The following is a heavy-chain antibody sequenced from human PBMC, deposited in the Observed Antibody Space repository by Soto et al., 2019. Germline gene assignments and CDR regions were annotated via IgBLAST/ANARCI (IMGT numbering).Heavy chain of an antibody. Sequence: WETLSLTCTVSGGSISSYYWSWIRQPPGKGLEWIGYIYYSGSTNYNPSLKSRVTISVDTSKNQSSLKLSSVTAADTAVYYCARAAGASIYYYYYGMDVWGQGTTVTVSS. J-gene: IGHJ6*02. V-gene: IGHV4-59*01. D-gene: IGHD1-26*01. CDR3: ARAAGASIYYYYYGMDV. CDR2: IYYSGST. CDR1: GGSISSYY.